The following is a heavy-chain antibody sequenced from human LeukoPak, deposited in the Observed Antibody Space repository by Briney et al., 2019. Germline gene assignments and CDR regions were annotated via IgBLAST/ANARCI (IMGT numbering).Heavy chain of an antibody. CDR1: GYTFTSYG. CDR2: ISAYNGNA. Sequence: ASVKVSCTASGYTFTSYGISWVRQAPGQGLEWMGWISAYNGNANYAQKLQGRVTMTTDTSTSTAYMELRSLRSDDTAVYYCARVPIVVVPAAMNWFDPWGQGTLVTVSS. J-gene: IGHJ5*02. V-gene: IGHV1-18*01. D-gene: IGHD2-2*01. CDR3: ARVPIVVVPAAMNWFDP.